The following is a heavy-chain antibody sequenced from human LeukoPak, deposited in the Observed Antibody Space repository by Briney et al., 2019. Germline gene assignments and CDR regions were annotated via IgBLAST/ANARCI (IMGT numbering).Heavy chain of an antibody. D-gene: IGHD6-19*01. CDR1: GFTFDDYT. J-gene: IGHJ4*02. V-gene: IGHV3-43*01. CDR3: AKDKQGHFDY. Sequence: PGGSLRLSCAASGFTFDDYTMHWVRQAPGKGLEWVSLISWDGGSTYYADSVKGRFTISRDNSKNSLYLQMNSLRTEDTASYYCAKDKQGHFDYWGQGTLVTVSS. CDR2: ISWDGGST.